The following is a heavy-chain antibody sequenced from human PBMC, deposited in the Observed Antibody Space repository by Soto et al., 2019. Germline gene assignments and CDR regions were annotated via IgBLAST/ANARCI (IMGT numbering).Heavy chain of an antibody. D-gene: IGHD2-15*01. CDR2: INHSGST. CDR1: GGSFSGYY. CDR3: ARGRMGGGSGSSSYWVGP. Sequence: QVQLQQWGAGLLKPSETLSLTCAVYGGSFSGYYWSWIRQPPGKGLEWIGEINHSGSTNYNPSLKTRVTISVDTSKNQFSLKLSSVTAADAAVYYCARGRMGGGSGSSSYWVGPWGQGTLVTVSS. J-gene: IGHJ5*02. V-gene: IGHV4-34*01.